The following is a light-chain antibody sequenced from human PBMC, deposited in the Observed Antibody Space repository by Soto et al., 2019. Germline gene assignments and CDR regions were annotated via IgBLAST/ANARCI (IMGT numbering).Light chain of an antibody. V-gene: IGKV3-20*01. J-gene: IGKJ1*01. Sequence: DIVMTRPPATLSLYPVERAALSCSASRRINLNLAWYQQKPGQAPRFLIYSASSRATGIPDRFSGSGSGTDFTLTITSLEPEDFAVYYCHQYGISPPRTFGQGTKVDIK. CDR3: HQYGISPPRT. CDR2: SAS. CDR1: RRINLN.